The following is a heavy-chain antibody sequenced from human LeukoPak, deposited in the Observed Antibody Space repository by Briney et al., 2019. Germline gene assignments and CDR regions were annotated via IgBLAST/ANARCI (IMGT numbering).Heavy chain of an antibody. D-gene: IGHD6-13*01. CDR1: GFTFSNYW. V-gene: IGHV3-7*05. J-gene: IGHJ6*02. Sequence: PGGSLRLSCTATGFTFSNYWMSWVRPTPEKGLERVANIKQDGSETVYVDSVKGRFTISRDNAQSSLYLQMNSLRAEDTAVYYCARDPYSSSWSYGMDVWGQGTAVTVSS. CDR3: ARDPYSSSWSYGMDV. CDR2: IKQDGSET.